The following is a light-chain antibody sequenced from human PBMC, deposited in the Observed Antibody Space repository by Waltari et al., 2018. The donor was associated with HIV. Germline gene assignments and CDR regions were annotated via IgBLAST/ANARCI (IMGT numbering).Light chain of an antibody. CDR3: RQYNNWPPWT. J-gene: IGKJ1*01. CDR2: GAS. Sequence: VITQSPATLSVSPGVSATLSCRASQRVTTNLAWHQQHPCQAPRLLIYGASTGATGVPARFSGGGSGTEFTLTIGSLQSEDFAVYYCRQYNNWPPWTFGQGTKVEIK. CDR1: QRVTTN. V-gene: IGKV3-15*01.